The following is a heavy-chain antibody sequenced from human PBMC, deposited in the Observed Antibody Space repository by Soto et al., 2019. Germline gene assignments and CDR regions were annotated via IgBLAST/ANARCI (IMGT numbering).Heavy chain of an antibody. CDR3: AKIGLGYYTLNWFDP. CDR2: ISGSGGST. J-gene: IGHJ5*02. D-gene: IGHD3-3*01. CDR1: GFTFSSYA. Sequence: GGSLRLSCAASGFTFSSYAMSWVRQAPGKGLEWVSAISGSGGSTYYADSVKGRFTISRDNSKNTLYPQMNSLRAEDTAVYYCAKIGLGYYTLNWFDPWGQGTLVTVSS. V-gene: IGHV3-23*01.